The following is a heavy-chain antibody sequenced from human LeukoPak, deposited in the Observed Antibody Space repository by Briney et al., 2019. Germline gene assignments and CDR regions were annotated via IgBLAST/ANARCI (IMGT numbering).Heavy chain of an antibody. Sequence: PSQTLSLTCTVSGGSISSGGYYWSWIRQHPGKGLVWIGYIYYSGSTYYNPSLKSRVTISVDSSKNQFSLKLSSVTAADTAVYYCARLPRSGLLYDSSGSSMDVCGKGTTVTVSS. CDR2: IYYSGST. D-gene: IGHD3-22*01. CDR3: ARLPRSGLLYDSSGSSMDV. CDR1: GGSISSGGYY. J-gene: IGHJ6*03. V-gene: IGHV4-31*03.